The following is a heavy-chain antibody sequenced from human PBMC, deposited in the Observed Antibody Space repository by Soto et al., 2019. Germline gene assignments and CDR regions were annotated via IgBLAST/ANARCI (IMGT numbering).Heavy chain of an antibody. CDR1: GGTFSSYT. J-gene: IGHJ4*02. V-gene: IGHV1-69*02. CDR2: IIPILGIA. Sequence: QVQLVQSGAEVKKPGSSVKVSCKASGGTFSSYTISWVRQAPGQGLEWMGRIIPILGIANYAQKFQGRVTITADKPTSTAYMELSSLRSEDTAVYYCSSGGWYSHGSDNNLVDYWGQGTLVTGSS. D-gene: IGHD6-19*01. CDR3: SSGGWYSHGSDNNLVDY.